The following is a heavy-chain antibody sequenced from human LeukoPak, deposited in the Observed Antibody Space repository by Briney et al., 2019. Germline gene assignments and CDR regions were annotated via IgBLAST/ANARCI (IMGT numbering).Heavy chain of an antibody. CDR3: ARHPGDFTGIVKYYYMDV. J-gene: IGHJ6*03. Sequence: GGSLRLSCAASGFIFSTYGMHWVRQAPGKGLEWVAFIRYDGSNKYYADSVKGRFTISRDNSKNTLYLQMNSLRAEDTAVYYCARHPGDFTGIVKYYYMDVWGKGTTVTVSS. CDR1: GFIFSTYG. V-gene: IGHV3-30*02. CDR2: IRYDGSNK. D-gene: IGHD1-26*01.